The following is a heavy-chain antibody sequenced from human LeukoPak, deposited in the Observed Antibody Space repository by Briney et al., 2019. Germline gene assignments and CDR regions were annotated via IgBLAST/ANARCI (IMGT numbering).Heavy chain of an antibody. Sequence: PSQTLSLTCTVTGGSISSIGYHWSWIRQHPGQGLEWIGYISYSGSPYYNPSLKGRVTVSADMSKNRFSLNLNSVTAADTAVYYCARRDRAAVAPVFDFWGQGALVTVSS. D-gene: IGHD6-25*01. V-gene: IGHV4-31*03. J-gene: IGHJ4*02. CDR1: GGSISSIGYH. CDR2: ISYSGSP. CDR3: ARRDRAAVAPVFDF.